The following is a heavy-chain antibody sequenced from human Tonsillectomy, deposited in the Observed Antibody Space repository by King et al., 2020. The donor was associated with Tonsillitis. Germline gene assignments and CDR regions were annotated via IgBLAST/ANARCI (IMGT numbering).Heavy chain of an antibody. V-gene: IGHV3-30-3*01. CDR3: ARDQASSGYYYEDY. CDR2: ISYDGSNK. D-gene: IGHD3-22*01. Sequence: VQLVESGGGVVQPGRSLRLSCAASGFTFSSYAMHWVRQAPGKGMEWVAVISYDGSNKYYADSVKGRFTISRDNSKNTLYLQMNSLRAEDTAVYYCARDQASSGYYYEDYWGQGTLVTVSS. J-gene: IGHJ4*02. CDR1: GFTFSSYA.